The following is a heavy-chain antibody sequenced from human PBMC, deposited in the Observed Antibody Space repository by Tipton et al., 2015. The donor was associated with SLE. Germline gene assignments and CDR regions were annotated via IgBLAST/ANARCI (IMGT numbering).Heavy chain of an antibody. V-gene: IGHV4-59*02. CDR2: IYHSGST. CDR3: ARGSGSYYPYYFDY. Sequence: TLSLTCTVSGGSVSSQYWSWIRQPPGKGLEWIGYIYHSGSTNYNPTLTSRVTISVDTSKNQSSLKLSSVTAADTAVYYCARGSGSYYPYYFDYWGQGTLVTVSS. J-gene: IGHJ4*02. CDR1: GGSVSSQY. D-gene: IGHD3-10*01.